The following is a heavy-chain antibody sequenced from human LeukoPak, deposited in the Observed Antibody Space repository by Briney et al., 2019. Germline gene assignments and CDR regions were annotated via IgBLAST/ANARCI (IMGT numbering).Heavy chain of an antibody. D-gene: IGHD2-2*01. J-gene: IGHJ6*03. CDR1: GGSISSYY. CDR3: ARSSSTSCYGCYYYYYMDV. CDR2: IYTSGST. V-gene: IGHV4-4*09. Sequence: PSETLSLTCTGSGGSISSYYWSWIRQPPGKGLEGIGYIYTSGSTNYNPSLKSRVTISVDTCKNQFSLKLSSVTAADTAVYYCARSSSTSCYGCYYYYYMDVWGKGTTVTVSS.